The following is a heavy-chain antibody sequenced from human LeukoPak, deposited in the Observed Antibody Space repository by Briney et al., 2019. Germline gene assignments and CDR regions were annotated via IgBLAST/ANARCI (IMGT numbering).Heavy chain of an antibody. V-gene: IGHV3-23*01. J-gene: IGHJ6*02. Sequence: GGSLRLSCAASGFTFSSYAMSWVRQAPGKGLEWVSAISGSGGSTYYADSVKGRFTISRDNSKNTLYLQMNSLGAEDTAVYYCASVLTGYPDYYYYGMDVWGQGTTVTVSS. CDR2: ISGSGGST. CDR1: GFTFSSYA. D-gene: IGHD3-9*01. CDR3: ASVLTGYPDYYYYGMDV.